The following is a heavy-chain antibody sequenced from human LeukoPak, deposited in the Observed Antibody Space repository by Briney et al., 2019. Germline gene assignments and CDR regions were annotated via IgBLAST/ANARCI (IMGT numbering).Heavy chain of an antibody. CDR2: IKQDGSEK. D-gene: IGHD5-12*01. CDR3: ARDPDLRSGYDWEGY. CDR1: GFTFSSYW. J-gene: IGHJ4*02. V-gene: IGHV3-7*05. Sequence: GGSLRLSCAASGFTFSSYWMSWVRQAPGKGLEWVANIKQDGSEKNYVDSVKGRFTISRDNAKNSLYLQMNSLRAEDTAVYYCARDPDLRSGYDWEGYWGQGTLVTV.